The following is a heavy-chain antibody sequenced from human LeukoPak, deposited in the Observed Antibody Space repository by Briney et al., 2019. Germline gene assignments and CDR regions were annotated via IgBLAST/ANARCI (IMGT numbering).Heavy chain of an antibody. CDR2: MNPDNGDT. D-gene: IGHD2-15*01. CDR3: ARDLCSVATCYNYFDY. J-gene: IGHJ4*02. Sequence: ASVKVSCKASGYTFTGFYMHWVRQAPGQGLEWMGWMNPDNGDTNYAQKFQGRVTITRDTSISTAYLELSRLRSDDTAVYYCARDLCSVATCYNYFDYWGQGTLVTVSS. V-gene: IGHV1-2*02. CDR1: GYTFTGFY.